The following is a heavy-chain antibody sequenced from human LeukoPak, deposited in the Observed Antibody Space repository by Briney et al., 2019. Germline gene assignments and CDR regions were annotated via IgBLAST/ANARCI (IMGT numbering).Heavy chain of an antibody. Sequence: ASVKVSCKASGYTFTKYDINWVRQATGQGLEWMGWINPNSGNTGYAQEFQGRVTITRDASTTTAYMELSSLRSEDTAVYYCARVDGGADYWGQGTLVTVSS. D-gene: IGHD3-16*01. V-gene: IGHV1-8*03. CDR3: ARVDGGADY. CDR2: INPNSGNT. CDR1: GYTFTKYD. J-gene: IGHJ4*02.